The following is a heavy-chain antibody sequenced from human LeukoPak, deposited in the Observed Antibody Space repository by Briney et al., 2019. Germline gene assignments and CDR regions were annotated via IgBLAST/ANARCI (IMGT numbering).Heavy chain of an antibody. D-gene: IGHD5-12*01. Sequence: GGSLRLSCAASGFTFSSYEMNWVRQAPGKGLEWVSYISSSGSTIYYADSVKGRFTISRDNAKNSLYLQMNSLRAEDTAVYYCARQIYLGKIIVATTTYFDYCGQGTLVTVSS. J-gene: IGHJ4*02. CDR2: ISSSGSTI. CDR3: ARQIYLGKIIVATTTYFDY. CDR1: GFTFSSYE. V-gene: IGHV3-48*03.